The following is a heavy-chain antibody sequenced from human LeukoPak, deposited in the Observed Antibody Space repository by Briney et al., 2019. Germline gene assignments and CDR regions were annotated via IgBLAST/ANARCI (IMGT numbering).Heavy chain of an antibody. V-gene: IGHV4-61*01. CDR1: GGSISSGSYC. CDR3: ARQWYSSSSPFDY. CDR2: IYYSGST. Sequence: KSSQTLSLTCTVSGGSISSGSYCWSWIRQPPGKGLEWIGYIYYSGSTNYNPSLKSRVTISVDTSKNQFSLKLSSVTAADTAVYYCARQWYSSSSPFDYWGQGTLVTVSS. J-gene: IGHJ4*02. D-gene: IGHD6-6*01.